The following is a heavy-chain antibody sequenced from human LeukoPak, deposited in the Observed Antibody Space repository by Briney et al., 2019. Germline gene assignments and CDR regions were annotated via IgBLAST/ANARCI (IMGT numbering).Heavy chain of an antibody. Sequence: GSLELSFAASAVLFNNHAMRWGRQAPGKGLGWVSGINGNGEITYYADSVKGRFTISRDNSKNMLYLQMNSLRADDTAVYHCAKGSTIFKYDFWGRGALVTVSS. CDR1: AVLFNNHA. V-gene: IGHV3-23*01. CDR3: AKGSTIFKYDF. CDR2: INGNGEIT. J-gene: IGHJ4*02. D-gene: IGHD3-3*01.